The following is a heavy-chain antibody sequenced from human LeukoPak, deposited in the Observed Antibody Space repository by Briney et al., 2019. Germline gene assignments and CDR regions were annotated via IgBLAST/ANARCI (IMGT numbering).Heavy chain of an antibody. CDR3: ASPPATTVTTRALGDLAFDI. CDR1: GFTFSSYA. Sequence: GGSLRLSCAASGFTFSSYAMHWVRQAPGKGLEWVAVISYDGSNKYYADSVKGRFTISRDNSKNTLYPQMNSLRAEDTAVYCCASPPATTVTTRALGDLAFDIWGQGTMVTVSS. D-gene: IGHD4-17*01. CDR2: ISYDGSNK. V-gene: IGHV3-30-3*01. J-gene: IGHJ3*02.